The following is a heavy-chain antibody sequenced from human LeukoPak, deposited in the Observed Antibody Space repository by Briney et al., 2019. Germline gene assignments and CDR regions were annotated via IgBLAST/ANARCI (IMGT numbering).Heavy chain of an antibody. CDR3: ASLGWYYYSDSSGPRLDY. V-gene: IGHV3-30*04. D-gene: IGHD3-22*01. CDR1: GFTFSGYA. J-gene: IGHJ4*02. Sequence: GGSLRLTCAASGFTFSGYAMHWVRQAPGKGLEWVAVISYDGSNKYYADSVKGRFTISRDNSKNTLYLQMNSLRAEDTAVYYCASLGWYYYSDSSGPRLDYWGQGTLATVSS. CDR2: ISYDGSNK.